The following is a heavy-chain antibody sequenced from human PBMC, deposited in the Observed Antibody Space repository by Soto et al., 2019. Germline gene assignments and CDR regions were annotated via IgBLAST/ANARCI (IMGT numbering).Heavy chain of an antibody. CDR3: ARGAVGYSGYDGDY. D-gene: IGHD5-12*01. J-gene: IGHJ4*02. V-gene: IGHV3-11*06. Sequence: GGSLRLSCAASGFTFSDYYMSWIRQAPGKGLEWVSYISSSSSYTNYADSVKGRFTISRDNAKNSLYLQMNSLRAEDTAVYYCARGAVGYSGYDGDYWGQGTLVTVSS. CDR1: GFTFSDYY. CDR2: ISSSSSYT.